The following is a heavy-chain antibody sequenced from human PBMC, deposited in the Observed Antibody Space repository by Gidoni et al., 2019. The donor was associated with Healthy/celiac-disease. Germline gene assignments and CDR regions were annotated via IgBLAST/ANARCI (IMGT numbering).Heavy chain of an antibody. Sequence: VQLLASGGGLVKPGGSLRLSCAASGFTSISYSMTWVRQAPGKGLEWVSDISSRSSYIYDADSVKGRFNISRDNAKNSLYLQMNSVRAEDTAVYYGARGLKGAYGMDVWGQGTTVTVSS. V-gene: IGHV3-21*06. J-gene: IGHJ6*02. D-gene: IGHD3-16*01. CDR3: ARGLKGAYGMDV. CDR1: GFTSISYS. CDR2: ISSRSSYI.